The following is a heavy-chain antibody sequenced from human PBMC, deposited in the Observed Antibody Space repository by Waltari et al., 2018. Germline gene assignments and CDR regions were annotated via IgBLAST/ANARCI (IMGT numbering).Heavy chain of an antibody. CDR3: ARGLTWIQLWLYRREGYYFDY. D-gene: IGHD5-18*01. CDR1: GGSFSGYY. J-gene: IGHJ4*02. CDR2: INHRGST. V-gene: IGHV4-34*01. Sequence: QVQLQQWGAGLLKPSETLSLTCAVYGGSFSGYYWSWFRQPPGKGLEWIGEINHRGSTNYNPSLKSRVTISVDTSKNQFSLKLSSVTAADTAVYYCARGLTWIQLWLYRREGYYFDYWGQGTLVTVSS.